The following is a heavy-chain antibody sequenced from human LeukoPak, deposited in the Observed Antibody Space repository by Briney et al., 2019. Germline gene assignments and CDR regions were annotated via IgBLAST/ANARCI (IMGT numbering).Heavy chain of an antibody. CDR3: ASKDKWVY. D-gene: IGHD2-8*01. CDR1: GFTFSSYE. V-gene: IGHV3-48*03. J-gene: IGHJ4*02. CDR2: ISSSGSTI. Sequence: SGGSLRLSCAVSGFTFSSYEMNWVRQAPGKGLEWVSYISSSGSTIYYADSVKGRFTISRDNAKNSLYLQMNSLRAEDTAVYYCASKDKWVYWGQGTLVTVSS.